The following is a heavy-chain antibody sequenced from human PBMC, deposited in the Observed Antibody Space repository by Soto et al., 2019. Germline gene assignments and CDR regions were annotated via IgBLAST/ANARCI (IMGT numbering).Heavy chain of an antibody. CDR1: GGTFSSYA. CDR3: ARAEVAVWDYYYYGMDV. D-gene: IGHD6-19*01. V-gene: IGHV1-69*06. Sequence: QVQLVQSGAEVKKPGSSVKVSCKASGGTFSSYAISWVRQAPGQGLEWMGGIIPIFGTANYAQKFQGRVTITADKSTSTAYMELSSLRSEDTAGYYCARAEVAVWDYYYYGMDVWGQGTTVTVSS. CDR2: IIPIFGTA. J-gene: IGHJ6*02.